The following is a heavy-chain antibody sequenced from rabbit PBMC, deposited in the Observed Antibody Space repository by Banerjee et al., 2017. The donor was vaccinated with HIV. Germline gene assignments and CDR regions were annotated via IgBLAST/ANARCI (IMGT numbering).Heavy chain of an antibody. V-gene: IGHV1S45*01. CDR3: ARDVTWGDWAL. D-gene: IGHD4-1*01. CDR1: GFDFSSNA. Sequence: QEQLVEYGGDLVQPEGTLTLTCTVSGFDFSSNAMCWVRQAPGKGLEWIACIDTGSSGRTYYASWAKGRFTISKTSSTTVTLQMTSLTAADTATYFCARDVTWGDWALWGPGTLVTVS. CDR2: IDTGSSGRT. J-gene: IGHJ4*01.